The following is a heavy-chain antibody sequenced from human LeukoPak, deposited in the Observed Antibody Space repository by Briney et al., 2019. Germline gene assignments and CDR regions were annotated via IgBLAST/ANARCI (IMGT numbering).Heavy chain of an antibody. D-gene: IGHD5-12*01. CDR1: GYTFTGYY. Sequence: GASVKVSCKASGYTFTGYYMHWVRQAPGQGLEWMGWINPNSGGTNYAQKFQGRVTMTRDTSISTAYMELSRLRSEDTAVYYCARIRRGYSRYGLWGMNYYGMDVWGQGTTVTVSS. CDR3: ARIRRGYSRYGLWGMNYYGMDV. CDR2: INPNSGGT. J-gene: IGHJ6*02. V-gene: IGHV1-2*02.